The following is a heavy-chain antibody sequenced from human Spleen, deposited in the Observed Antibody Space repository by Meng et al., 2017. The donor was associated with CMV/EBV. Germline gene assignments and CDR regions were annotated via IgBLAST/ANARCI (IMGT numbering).Heavy chain of an antibody. Sequence: ASVKVSCKASGYTFTGYYMHWVRQAPGQGLEWMGWINPNSGGTNYAQKFQGRVTMTRDTSISTAYMELSRLKSDDTAVYYRARVYCTIAEGAVLRFLEYDYWGQGTLVTVSS. CDR3: ARVYCTIAEGAVLRFLEYDY. J-gene: IGHJ4*02. V-gene: IGHV1-2*02. CDR1: GYTFTGYY. D-gene: IGHD3-3*01. CDR2: INPNSGGT.